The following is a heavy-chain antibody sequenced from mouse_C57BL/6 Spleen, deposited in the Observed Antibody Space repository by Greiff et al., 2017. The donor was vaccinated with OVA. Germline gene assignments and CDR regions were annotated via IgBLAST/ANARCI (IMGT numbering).Heavy chain of an antibody. CDR3: ARSPDYYGSSYYFDY. J-gene: IGHJ2*01. CDR1: GYTFTSYT. Sequence: QVQLQQSGAELARPGASVKMSCKASGYTFTSYTMHWVKQRPGQGLEWIGYINPSSGYTKYNQKFKDKATLTADKSSSPAYMQLSSLTSEDSAVYYCARSPDYYGSSYYFDYWGQGTTLTVSS. CDR2: INPSSGYT. V-gene: IGHV1-4*01. D-gene: IGHD1-1*01.